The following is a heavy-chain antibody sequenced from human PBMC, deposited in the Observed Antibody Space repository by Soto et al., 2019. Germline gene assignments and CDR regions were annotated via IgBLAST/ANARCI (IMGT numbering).Heavy chain of an antibody. Sequence: EMQLVESGGGLVQPGGSLRLSCTASGFTFSSYWMHWVRQVPEKGLMWVSRINSDGSDTNYVDSVKGRFTISRDNAKNTVYLQMDSLRDEDTAVYYCGRDRWGTGLVDYWGQGTLVTVSS. V-gene: IGHV3-74*01. D-gene: IGHD1-1*01. CDR1: GFTFSSYW. CDR3: GRDRWGTGLVDY. J-gene: IGHJ4*02. CDR2: INSDGSDT.